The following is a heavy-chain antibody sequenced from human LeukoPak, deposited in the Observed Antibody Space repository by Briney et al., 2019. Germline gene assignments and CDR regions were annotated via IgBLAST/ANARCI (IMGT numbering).Heavy chain of an antibody. V-gene: IGHV1-46*01. D-gene: IGHD2-15*01. CDR1: GYTFTSYY. CDR3: ARASVYCSGGSCYRAHFDY. J-gene: IGHJ4*02. CDR2: INPSGGST. Sequence: ASVKVSCKASGYTFTSYYMHWVRQAPGQGLEWMGIINPSGGSTSYARKFQGRVTMTRDTSTSTVYMELSSLRSEDTAVYYCARASVYCSGGSCYRAHFDYWGQGTLVTVSS.